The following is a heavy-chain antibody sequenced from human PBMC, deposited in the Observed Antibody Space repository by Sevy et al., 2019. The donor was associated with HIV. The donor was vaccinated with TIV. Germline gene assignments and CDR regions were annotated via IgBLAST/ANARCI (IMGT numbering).Heavy chain of an antibody. V-gene: IGHV1-18*01. D-gene: IGHD6-13*01. CDR3: ARDLGYSSSWYRNWFDP. CDR1: GYTFTSYG. Sequence: ASVKVSCKASGYTFTSYGISWVRQAPGQGLEWMGWISAYNGNTNYAQKLQGRVTMTTDTSTSTAYMELRCLRSDDTAVYYCARDLGYSSSWYRNWFDPWGQGTLVTVSS. CDR2: ISAYNGNT. J-gene: IGHJ5*02.